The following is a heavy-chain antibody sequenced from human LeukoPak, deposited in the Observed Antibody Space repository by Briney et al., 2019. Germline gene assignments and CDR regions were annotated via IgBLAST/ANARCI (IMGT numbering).Heavy chain of an antibody. CDR2: VYSSGST. CDR3: ARLIMGATSIDY. CDR1: GGSISSFY. Sequence: PSETLSLTCTVSGGSISSFYWNWIRQPPGKGLEWIGSVYSSGSTNYNPSLKSRVTTSVDTSKNQFSLKLSSVTAADTAVYYCARLIMGATSIDYWGQGTLVTVSS. J-gene: IGHJ4*02. D-gene: IGHD1-26*01. V-gene: IGHV4-59*01.